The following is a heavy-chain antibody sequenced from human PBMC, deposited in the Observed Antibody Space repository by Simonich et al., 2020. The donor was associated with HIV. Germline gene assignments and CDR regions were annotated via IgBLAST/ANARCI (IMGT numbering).Heavy chain of an antibody. J-gene: IGHJ4*02. CDR2: IRWNSCSI. V-gene: IGHV3-9*01. CDR3: AKDKGAYYGSGSPVY. CDR1: GFTFDDYA. D-gene: IGHD3-10*01. Sequence: EVQLVESGGGLVQPGRSLRLSCAASGFTFDDYAMHWVRQAPGNVRGWFSGIRWNSCSIGYADSVKGRFTISRDNAKNSLYLQMNSLRAEDTALYYCAKDKGAYYGSGSPVYWGQGTLVTVSS.